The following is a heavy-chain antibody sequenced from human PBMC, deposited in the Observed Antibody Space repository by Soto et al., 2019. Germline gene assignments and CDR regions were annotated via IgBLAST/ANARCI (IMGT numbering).Heavy chain of an antibody. Sequence: QVQVVQSGVEVRRPGSSVKVSCKASGDTFKNCVISWVRQAPGQGLEWMGGIIPLFGTTDFAQRFQGRLTITTDESTTTDYMELSRLRSEDTATYYCAAELGFGKLSVVWGQGTTVIVYS. CDR2: IIPLFGTT. CDR1: GDTFKNCV. CDR3: AAELGFGKLSVV. V-gene: IGHV1-69*01. D-gene: IGHD3-10*01. J-gene: IGHJ6*02.